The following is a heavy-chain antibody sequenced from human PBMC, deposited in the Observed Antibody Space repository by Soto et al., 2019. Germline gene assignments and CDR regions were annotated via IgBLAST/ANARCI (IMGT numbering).Heavy chain of an antibody. J-gene: IGHJ4*02. V-gene: IGHV3-53*02. CDR2: IYSGGST. Sequence: EVQLVETGGGLIQPGGSLRLSCAASGFTVSSNYMSWVRQAPGKGLEWVSVIYSGGSTYYADSVKGRFTISRDNSKNTLYLQMNSLRAEDTAVYYCARDTRGGVAGTSRFVYWGQGTLVTVSS. CDR3: ARDTRGGVAGTSRFVY. D-gene: IGHD6-19*01. CDR1: GFTVSSNY.